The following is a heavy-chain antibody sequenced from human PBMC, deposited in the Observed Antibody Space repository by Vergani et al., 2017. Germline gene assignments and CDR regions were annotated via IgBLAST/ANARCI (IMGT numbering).Heavy chain of an antibody. Sequence: EVQLVESGGGLVKPGGSLRLSCAASGFTFSSYSMNWVRQAPGKGLEWVSGISWNSGSIGYADSVKGRFTISRDNAKNSLYLQMNSLRAEDTALYYCARDLVGYSXGSYWGQGTLVTVSS. CDR3: ARDLVGYSXGSY. V-gene: IGHV3-21*04. J-gene: IGHJ4*02. CDR1: GFTFSSYS. CDR2: ISWNSGSI. D-gene: IGHD5-18*01.